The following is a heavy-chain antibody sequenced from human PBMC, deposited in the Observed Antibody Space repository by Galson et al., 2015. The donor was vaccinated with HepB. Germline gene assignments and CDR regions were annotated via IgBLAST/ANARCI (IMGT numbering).Heavy chain of an antibody. Sequence: SVKVSCKASGYIFAAYYIHWVRQAPGQGLEWMGWINPNSGGSNSGGSSSAQSFQGRVSMTRDTSISTAYMELSRLTSDDTAVYYCARETPNTEVGDDFDIWGHGTMVTVSS. V-gene: IGHV1-2*02. CDR3: ARETPNTEVGDDFDI. CDR1: GYIFAAYY. CDR2: INPNSGGSNSGGS. D-gene: IGHD2-8*02. J-gene: IGHJ3*02.